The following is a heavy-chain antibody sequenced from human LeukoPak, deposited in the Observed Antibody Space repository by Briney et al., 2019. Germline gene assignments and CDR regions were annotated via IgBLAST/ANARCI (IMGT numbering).Heavy chain of an antibody. J-gene: IGHJ6*02. Sequence: GGSLRLSCGASGFTFSSYEMNWVRQAPGKGLEWVSYISSSGSNIYYADSVKGRFTISRDNSKNSLYLQMNSLRAEDTVVYCCARALLAGRYYYGMDVWGQGTTVTVSS. CDR3: ARALLAGRYYYGMDV. V-gene: IGHV3-48*03. CDR1: GFTFSSYE. D-gene: IGHD3-3*01. CDR2: ISSSGSNI.